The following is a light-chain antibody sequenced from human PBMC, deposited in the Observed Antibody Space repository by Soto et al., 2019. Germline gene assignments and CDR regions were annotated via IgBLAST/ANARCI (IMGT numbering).Light chain of an antibody. CDR3: QQSYSSLALT. CDR2: AAS. V-gene: IGKV1-39*01. CDR1: QSISSY. J-gene: IGKJ4*01. Sequence: DIQMTQSPSSLSASVGDRVTITCRASQSISSYLNWYQQKLGKAPKLLINAASSLQSGVPSRFSGSGSGTDFTLTISSLQPEDFVTYYCQQSYSSLALTFGGGTKLEIK.